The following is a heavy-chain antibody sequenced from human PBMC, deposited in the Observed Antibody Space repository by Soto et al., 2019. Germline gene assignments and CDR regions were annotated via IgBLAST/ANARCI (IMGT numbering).Heavy chain of an antibody. CDR1: GGSISSGGYY. J-gene: IGHJ4*02. CDR3: AREPII. D-gene: IGHD3-10*01. Sequence: QVQLQESGPGLVKPSQTLSLTCTVSGGSISSGGYYWSWIRQHPGKGLEWIGYSYYSGSTYYNPSPXSXXTIAVDTSKNQFSLKLSSVTAAATAVYYCAREPIIWGQGTLVTVSS. CDR2: SYYSGST. V-gene: IGHV4-31*03.